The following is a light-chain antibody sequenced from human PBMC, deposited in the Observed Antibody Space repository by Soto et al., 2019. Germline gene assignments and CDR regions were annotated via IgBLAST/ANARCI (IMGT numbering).Light chain of an antibody. V-gene: IGKV3-20*01. CDR3: QQYGSSPRT. Sequence: EIVLTQSPGTLSLSPGERATLSCRASQSVSSSYLAWYQQKPGQAPRLLIYGASSRATGIPDRLSGSGSGTDFTLTISRLEPVYFAVYYCQQYGSSPRTFGQGTKLDIK. CDR1: QSVSSSY. J-gene: IGKJ1*01. CDR2: GAS.